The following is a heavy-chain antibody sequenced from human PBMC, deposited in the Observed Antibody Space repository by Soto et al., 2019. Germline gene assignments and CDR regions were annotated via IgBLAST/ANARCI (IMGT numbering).Heavy chain of an antibody. D-gene: IGHD3-22*01. Sequence: PGGSLRLSCAASGFTFDSYAMSWVRQAPGKGLEWVSSIGGSGGHTYYADSVKGRFTISRDNSKNTLYLQMNSLRAEDTAVYYCARPLCSGYPVDYWGQGTLVTVSS. J-gene: IGHJ4*02. CDR2: IGGSGGHT. CDR3: ARPLCSGYPVDY. CDR1: GFTFDSYA. V-gene: IGHV3-23*01.